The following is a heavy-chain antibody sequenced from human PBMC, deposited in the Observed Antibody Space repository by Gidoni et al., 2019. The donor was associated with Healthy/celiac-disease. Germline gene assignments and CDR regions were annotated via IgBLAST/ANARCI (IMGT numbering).Heavy chain of an antibody. CDR2: ISGSGCST. D-gene: IGHD2-2*01. J-gene: IGHJ6*03. Sequence: EVQLLESGGGLVQPGGSLRLSCAASGFTFSSYAMSWVRQAPGKGLEWVSAISGSGCSTYYADSVKGRFTSSRDNSKNTLYLQMNSLRAEDTAVYYCAKGIDQLLTYYYMDVWGKGTTVTVSS. V-gene: IGHV3-23*01. CDR3: AKGIDQLLTYYYMDV. CDR1: GFTFSSYA.